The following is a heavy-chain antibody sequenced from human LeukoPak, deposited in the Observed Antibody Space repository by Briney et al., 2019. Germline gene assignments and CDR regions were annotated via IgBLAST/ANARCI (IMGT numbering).Heavy chain of an antibody. J-gene: IGHJ5*02. CDR2: ISSDGSST. CDR1: GFTFSSYW. D-gene: IGHD3-22*01. Sequence: PGGSLRLSCAASGFTFSSYWMHWVRRTPGKGLVWVSRISSDGSSTHYADSVRGRFAISRDNAENTLYLQMNSLRADDTAVYYCAGSSGPNWFDPWGQGTLVTVSS. V-gene: IGHV3-74*01. CDR3: AGSSGPNWFDP.